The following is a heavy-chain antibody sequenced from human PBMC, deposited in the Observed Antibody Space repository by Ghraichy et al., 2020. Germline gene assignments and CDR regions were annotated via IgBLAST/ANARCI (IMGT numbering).Heavy chain of an antibody. CDR1: GGSISSYY. J-gene: IGHJ6*02. D-gene: IGHD2-2*01. CDR3: ARAGSTSWGLYYYYTVWTS. V-gene: IGHV4-59*01. Sequence: SETLSLTCTVSGGSISSYYWSWIRQPPGKGLEWIGYIYYSGSTNYNPSLKSRVTISVDTSKNQFPLKLSSVTAADTAVYYCARAGSTSWGLYYYYTVWTSGAKGPRSPSP. CDR2: IYYSGST.